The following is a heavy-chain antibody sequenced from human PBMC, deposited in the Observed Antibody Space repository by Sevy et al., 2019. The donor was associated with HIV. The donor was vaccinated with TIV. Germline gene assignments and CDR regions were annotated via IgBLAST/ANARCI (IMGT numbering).Heavy chain of an antibody. CDR2: INSDGSST. CDR3: ARGIEQNYYDSSGAGGI. V-gene: IGHV3-74*01. D-gene: IGHD3-22*01. Sequence: GGSLRLSCAASGFTFSSYWMHWVRQAPGKGLVWVSRINSDGSSTSYADSVKGRFTISRDNAKNTLYLQMNSLRAEDTAVYYCARGIEQNYYDSSGAGGIWGQGTMVTVSS. J-gene: IGHJ3*02. CDR1: GFTFSSYW.